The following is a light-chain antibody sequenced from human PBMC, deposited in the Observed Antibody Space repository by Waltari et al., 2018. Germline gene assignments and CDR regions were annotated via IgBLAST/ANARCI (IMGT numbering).Light chain of an antibody. CDR2: DAS. J-gene: IGKJ4*01. V-gene: IGKV3-11*01. Sequence: EIVLTQSPATLSLSPGERATLSCRASQSVGNYLAWYQQKPGQAPRLLIYDASNRATGIPARFSVSGSGTDVTLTISSLEPEDFAVYYCQQRSNWSPALTFGGGTKVEIK. CDR1: QSVGNY. CDR3: QQRSNWSPALT.